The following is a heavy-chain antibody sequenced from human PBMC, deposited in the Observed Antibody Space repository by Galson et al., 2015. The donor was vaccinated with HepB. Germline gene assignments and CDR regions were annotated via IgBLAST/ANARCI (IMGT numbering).Heavy chain of an antibody. CDR3: ASSRWFRYLDY. J-gene: IGHJ4*02. D-gene: IGHD6-13*01. Sequence: SLRLSCAASGFTFSTYWMTWVRQAPGKGLEWVANIKQDGSEKYYVDSVKGRFSIPRDNAKNSLYLQMDSLRADDTTVYYCASSRWFRYLDYWGQGTLVTVSS. CDR1: GFTFSTYW. V-gene: IGHV3-7*03. CDR2: IKQDGSEK.